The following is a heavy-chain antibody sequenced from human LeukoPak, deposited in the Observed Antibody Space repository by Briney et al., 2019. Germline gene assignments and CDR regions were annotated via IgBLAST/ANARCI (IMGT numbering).Heavy chain of an antibody. D-gene: IGHD4-17*01. CDR3: AREEDIRYGDYGFLDY. J-gene: IGHJ4*02. CDR1: GLTFSTYA. Sequence: GRSLRLSCVASGLTFSTYAMHWVRQAPGKGLEWVSTISYDGSNKYYVDSVKGRFTISRDNAKNSLYLQMNSLRAEDTAVYYCAREEDIRYGDYGFLDYWGQGTLVTVSS. CDR2: ISYDGSNK. V-gene: IGHV3-30-3*01.